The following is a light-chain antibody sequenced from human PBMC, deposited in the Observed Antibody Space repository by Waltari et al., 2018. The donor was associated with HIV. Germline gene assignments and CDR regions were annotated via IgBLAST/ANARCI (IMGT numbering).Light chain of an antibody. CDR1: SSDIGLYNF. V-gene: IGLV2-8*01. CDR2: DVS. CDR3: FSYAGNNFLL. J-gene: IGLJ2*01. Sequence: QSALTQPPSASGSPGQSVTISCAGTSSDIGLYNFVSWYQHHPGKAPKLMISDVSRRPSGVPVRFSCSNCGNTASLTVSGLQADDEATYYCFSYAGNNFLLFGGGTKLTVL.